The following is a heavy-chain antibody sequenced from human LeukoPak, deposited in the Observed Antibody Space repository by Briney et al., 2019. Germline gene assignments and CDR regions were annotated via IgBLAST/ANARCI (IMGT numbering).Heavy chain of an antibody. CDR2: ISGSGGST. D-gene: IGHD6-13*01. V-gene: IGHV3-23*01. J-gene: IGHJ5*02. CDR3: AKGAVGQQLANWFDP. CDR1: GFTFSSYA. Sequence: GGSPRLSCAASGFTFSSYAMSWVRQAPGKGLEWVSAISGSGGSTYYADSVKGRFTISRDNSKNTLYLQMNSLRAEDTAVYYCAKGAVGQQLANWFDPWGQGTLVTVSS.